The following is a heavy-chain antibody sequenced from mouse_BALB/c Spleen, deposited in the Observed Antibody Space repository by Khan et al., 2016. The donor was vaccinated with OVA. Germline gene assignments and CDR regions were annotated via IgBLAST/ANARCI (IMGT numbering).Heavy chain of an antibody. V-gene: IGHV5-6*01. CDR2: ISTGGHYT. Sequence: EVELVESGGDLVKPGGSLKLSCAASGFTFSTYGMSWVRQTPDKRLEWVATISTGGHYTNYPDSVKGRFTISRDNAKNTLYLQMTSLKSEDTAMFYCARLAYYYDSEGFAYWGQGTLVTVSA. J-gene: IGHJ3*01. D-gene: IGHD1-1*01. CDR3: ARLAYYYDSEGFAY. CDR1: GFTFSTYG.